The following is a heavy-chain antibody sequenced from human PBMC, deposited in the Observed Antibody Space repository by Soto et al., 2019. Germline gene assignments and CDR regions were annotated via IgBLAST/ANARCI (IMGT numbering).Heavy chain of an antibody. CDR2: IIPIFGTA. CDR1: GGTFSSYA. V-gene: IGHV1-69*13. CDR3: ARERIAVAGDSDY. Sequence: SVKVSCKASGGTFSSYAISWVRQAPGQGLEWMGGIIPIFGTANYAQKFQGRVTITADESTSTAYMELSSLRSEDTAVYYCARERIAVAGDSDYWGQGTLVTVSS. J-gene: IGHJ4*02. D-gene: IGHD6-19*01.